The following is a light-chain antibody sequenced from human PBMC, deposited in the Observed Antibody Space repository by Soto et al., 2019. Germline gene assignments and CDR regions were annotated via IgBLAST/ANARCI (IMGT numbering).Light chain of an antibody. CDR2: DVS. Sequence: QSALTQPASVSGSPGQSITISCTGTSSDVGGYNYVSWYQQDPGKAPKLMIYDVSNRPSGVSNRFSGAKSGNTASLTISGLQAEDEADYYCSSYTSSRTVVFGEGTTLTVL. J-gene: IGLJ2*01. CDR3: SSYTSSRTVV. CDR1: SSDVGGYNY. V-gene: IGLV2-14*01.